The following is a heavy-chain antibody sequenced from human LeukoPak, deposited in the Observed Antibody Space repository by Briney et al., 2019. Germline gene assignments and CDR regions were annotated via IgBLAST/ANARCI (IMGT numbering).Heavy chain of an antibody. CDR2: IGGSGGST. CDR1: GFIFSSYA. V-gene: IGHV3-23*01. J-gene: IGHJ4*02. CDR3: AKSASGWYNFDY. D-gene: IGHD6-19*01. Sequence: TGGSLRLSCAASGFIFSSYAMSWVRQAPRQGLEWVSTIGGSGGSTDYADSVKGRFTISRDNSKNTLYLQMKSLRAEDTAVYYCAKSASGWYNFDYWGQGTLVTVSS.